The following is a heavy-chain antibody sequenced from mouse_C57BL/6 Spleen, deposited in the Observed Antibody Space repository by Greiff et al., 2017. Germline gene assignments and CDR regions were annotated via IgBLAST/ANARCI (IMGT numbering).Heavy chain of an antibody. D-gene: IGHD2-2*01. CDR3: ARHEREDGYDDVAWFAY. CDR2: FYPGSGSI. CDR1: GYTFTEYT. Sequence: VQLHQSGAELVKPGASVKLSCKASGYTFTEYTIHWVKQRSGQGLEWIGWFYPGSGSIKYNEKFKDKATLTADKSSSTVYMELSRLTSEDSAVYFCARHEREDGYDDVAWFAYWGQGTLVTVSA. J-gene: IGHJ3*01. V-gene: IGHV1-62-2*01.